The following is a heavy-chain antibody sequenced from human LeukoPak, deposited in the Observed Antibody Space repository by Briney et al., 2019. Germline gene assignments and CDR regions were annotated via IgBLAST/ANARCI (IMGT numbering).Heavy chain of an antibody. D-gene: IGHD2-2*01. CDR2: IQAKAYGGAT. CDR1: GFTFGDYA. J-gene: IGHJ4*02. V-gene: IGHV3-49*04. Sequence: GGSLRLSCSTSGFTFGDYAMSWVRQAPGKGLEWVGFIQAKAYGGATKYAASVNGRFSISRDDSQSIANLQMNDLKTEDTAVYYCTKAPHPRCSSSGCYLDYWGQGTLVTVSS. CDR3: TKAPHPRCSSSGCYLDY.